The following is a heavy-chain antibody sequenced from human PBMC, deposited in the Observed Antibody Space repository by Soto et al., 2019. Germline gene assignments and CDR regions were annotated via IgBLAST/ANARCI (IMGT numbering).Heavy chain of an antibody. CDR2: IYHSGST. CDR3: AGYNWNYYFDP. Sequence: SLPCTVSGGSVRDGSYYWAWLRQPPGKGLEWIGHIYHSGSTIYNPSLKSRVTISIDTSKSQFSLNLNSMTAADAAVYYCAGYNWNYYFDPWGQGTLVTVSS. J-gene: IGHJ5*02. V-gene: IGHV4-61*01. CDR1: GGSVRDGSYY. D-gene: IGHD1-7*01.